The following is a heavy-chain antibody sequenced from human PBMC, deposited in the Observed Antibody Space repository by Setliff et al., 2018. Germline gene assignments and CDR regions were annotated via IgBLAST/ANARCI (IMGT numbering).Heavy chain of an antibody. CDR1: GDSINSRTNY. V-gene: IGHV4-61*09. Sequence: SETLSLTCTVSGDSINSRTNYWSWIRQPAGKGPEWIGHIYASWSTVYNPSLKSRVTMSVDTSKNQFSLELTSVTAADTAVYYCARMSGFLYLDVWGNGTTVTVSS. CDR2: IYASWST. CDR3: ARMSGFLYLDV. J-gene: IGHJ6*03. D-gene: IGHD3-3*01.